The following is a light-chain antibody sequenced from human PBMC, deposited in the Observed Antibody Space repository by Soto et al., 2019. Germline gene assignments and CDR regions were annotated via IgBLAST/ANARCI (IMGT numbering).Light chain of an antibody. CDR3: SSYTTSYTVV. V-gene: IGLV2-14*01. Sequence: QAVLTQPASVSGSPGQSITISCIGTSSDVGVYNYVSWYQQHPGKAPKLMIYEVSNRPSGVSNRFSGSKSDTTASLTISGLQAEDEADYYCSSYTTSYTVVFGGGTKVTVL. CDR1: SSDVGVYNY. J-gene: IGLJ2*01. CDR2: EVS.